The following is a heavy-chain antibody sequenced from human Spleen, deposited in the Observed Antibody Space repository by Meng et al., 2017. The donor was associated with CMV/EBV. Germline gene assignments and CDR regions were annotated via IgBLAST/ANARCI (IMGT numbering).Heavy chain of an antibody. V-gene: IGHV3-53*01. Sequence: EGQLVASGGGLIQPGGSLRLSCAAAGFTVSSNYMSWVRQAPGKGLEWVSVIYSGGSTYYADSVKGRFTISRDNSKNTLYLQMNSLRAEDTAVYYCARGAMVRGGDFDYWGQGTLVTVSS. D-gene: IGHD3-10*01. CDR2: IYSGGST. CDR3: ARGAMVRGGDFDY. J-gene: IGHJ4*02. CDR1: GFTVSSNY.